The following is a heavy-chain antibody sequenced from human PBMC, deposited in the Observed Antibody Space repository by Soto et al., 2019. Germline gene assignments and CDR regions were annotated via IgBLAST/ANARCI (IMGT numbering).Heavy chain of an antibody. CDR2: IYYSGST. D-gene: IGHD2-2*01. CDR1: GGSISSGGYY. CDR3: ARGRSSTSPYPIGY. J-gene: IGHJ4*02. Sequence: QVQLRESGPGLVKPSQALCLTCTVSGGSISSGGYYWSWIRQHPGKGLEWIGYIYYSGSTYYNPSLKSRVTISVDTSKNQFSLKLSSVTAADTAVYYCARGRSSTSPYPIGYWGQGTLVTVSS. V-gene: IGHV4-31*03.